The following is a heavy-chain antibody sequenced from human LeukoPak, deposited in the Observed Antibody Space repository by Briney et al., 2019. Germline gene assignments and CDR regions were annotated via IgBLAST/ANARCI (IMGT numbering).Heavy chain of an antibody. CDR1: GFTFSSYG. Sequence: PGGSLRLSCAAYGFTFSSYGMHWVRQAPGKGLEWVAVIWYDGSNKYYADSVKGRFTISRDNSTNTLYLQMNSLRAEDTAVYYCARDSSGLAGNFDYWGQGTLVTVSS. V-gene: IGHV3-33*01. CDR3: ARDSSGLAGNFDY. CDR2: IWYDGSNK. D-gene: IGHD6-19*01. J-gene: IGHJ4*02.